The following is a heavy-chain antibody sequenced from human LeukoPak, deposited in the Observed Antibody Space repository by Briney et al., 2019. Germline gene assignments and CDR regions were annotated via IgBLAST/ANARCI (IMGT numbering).Heavy chain of an antibody. J-gene: IGHJ4*02. CDR1: GLSLSTSGVG. V-gene: IGHV4-39*07. CDR2: IYHSGST. Sequence: SGPTLVKPTQTLTLTCTFSGLSLSTSGVGVGWIRQPPGKGLEWIGSIYHSGSTYYNPSLKSRVTISVDTSKNQFSLKLSSVTAADTAVYYCASRFVSTMVRGVIRDYWGQGTLVTVSS. CDR3: ASRFVSTMVRGVIRDY. D-gene: IGHD3-10*01.